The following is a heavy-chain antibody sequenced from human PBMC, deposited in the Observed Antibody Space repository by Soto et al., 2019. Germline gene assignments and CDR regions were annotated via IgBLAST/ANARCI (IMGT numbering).Heavy chain of an antibody. CDR3: ARGRGVVAATREFFGY. J-gene: IGHJ4*02. Sequence: QVQLQQWGAGLLKPSETLSLTCAVYGGSFSGYYWSWIRRPPGKGLEWIGEINHSGSTNYNPSLKSRVTISVDTSKNQFALKLSSVTAADTAVYYCARGRGVVAATREFFGYWGQGTLVTVSS. CDR1: GGSFSGYY. D-gene: IGHD2-15*01. V-gene: IGHV4-34*01. CDR2: INHSGST.